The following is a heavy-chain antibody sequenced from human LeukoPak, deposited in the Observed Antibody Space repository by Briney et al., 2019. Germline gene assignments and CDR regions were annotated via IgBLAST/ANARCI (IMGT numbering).Heavy chain of an antibody. CDR2: ISSSGST. D-gene: IGHD3-10*01. V-gene: IGHV4-61*02. J-gene: IGHJ5*02. CDR3: ARRYYGSGNPFDP. Sequence: PSETLSLTCTVSGDSISSGDYYWSWIRQPAGKGLEWIGRISSSGSTNYNPSLKSRVTISVDTSKNQFSLKLSSVTAADTAVYYCARRYYGSGNPFDPWGQGTLVTVSS. CDR1: GDSISSGDYY.